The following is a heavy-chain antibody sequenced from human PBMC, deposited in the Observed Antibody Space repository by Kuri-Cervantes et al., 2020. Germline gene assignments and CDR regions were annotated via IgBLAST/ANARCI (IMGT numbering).Heavy chain of an antibody. CDR2: ISYDGSNK. J-gene: IGHJ4*02. CDR1: GFTFSSYA. D-gene: IGHD3-3*01. V-gene: IGHV3-30*07. Sequence: GESLKISCAASGFTFSSYAMHWVRQAPGKGLERVAVISYDGSNKYYADSVKGRFTISRDNSKNTLYLQMNSLRAEDTAVYYCAKDTIFGVVPYFDYWGQGTLVTVSS. CDR3: AKDTIFGVVPYFDY.